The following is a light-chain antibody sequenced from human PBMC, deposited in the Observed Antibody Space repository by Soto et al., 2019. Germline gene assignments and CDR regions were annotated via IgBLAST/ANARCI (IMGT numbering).Light chain of an antibody. Sequence: DIQMTQSPSSLSASVGDRVTITCRASQSICPYLSWYQQKPGKPPSLLIYVASALEGGVPSRFSGSGSGTDFTLTISSLQPEDFATYFCQQSHSSPLTFGQGTKVEI. J-gene: IGKJ1*01. CDR2: VAS. CDR1: QSICPY. V-gene: IGKV1-39*01. CDR3: QQSHSSPLT.